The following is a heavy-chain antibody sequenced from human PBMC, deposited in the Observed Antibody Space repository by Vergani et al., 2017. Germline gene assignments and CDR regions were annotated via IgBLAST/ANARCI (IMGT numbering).Heavy chain of an antibody. CDR3: ALLGYCSSTSCDDYYYYYMDV. V-gene: IGHV1-46*01. CDR2: INPSGGST. CDR1: GYTFTSYY. J-gene: IGHJ6*03. D-gene: IGHD2-2*01. Sequence: VQLVQSGAEVKKPGASVKVSCKASGYTFTSYYMHWVRQAPGQGLEWMGIINPSGGSTSYAKKFQGRVTMTRDTSTSTVYMELSSLRSEDTAGYYCALLGYCSSTSCDDYYYYYMDVWGKGTTVTVSS.